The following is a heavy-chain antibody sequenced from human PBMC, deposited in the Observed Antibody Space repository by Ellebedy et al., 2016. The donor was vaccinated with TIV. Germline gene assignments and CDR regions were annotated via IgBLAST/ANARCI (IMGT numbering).Heavy chain of an antibody. V-gene: IGHV1-2*02. Sequence: AASVKVSCKASGYTFTGYYMHWVRQAPGQGLEWMGWINPNSGGTNYAQKFQGRVTMTRDTSISTAYMELSRLRSDDTAVYYCARDRGGLELRFDYWGQGTLVTVSS. D-gene: IGHD1-7*01. J-gene: IGHJ4*02. CDR2: INPNSGGT. CDR1: GYTFTGYY. CDR3: ARDRGGLELRFDY.